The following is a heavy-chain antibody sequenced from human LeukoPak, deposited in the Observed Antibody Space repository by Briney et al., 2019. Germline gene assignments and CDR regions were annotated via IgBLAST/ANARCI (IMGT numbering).Heavy chain of an antibody. J-gene: IGHJ5*02. CDR3: AREGRWDCSSTSCYSWFDP. V-gene: IGHV1-69*04. CDR1: GGTFSRYS. D-gene: IGHD2-2*02. Sequence: ASVKVSCKASGGTFSRYSISWVRQAPGQGLEWMGRIIPIVGIANYAQKLQGRVTITADKSTSTAYMELSSLRSEDTAVYYCAREGRWDCSSTSCYSWFDPWGQGTLVTVSS. CDR2: IIPIVGIA.